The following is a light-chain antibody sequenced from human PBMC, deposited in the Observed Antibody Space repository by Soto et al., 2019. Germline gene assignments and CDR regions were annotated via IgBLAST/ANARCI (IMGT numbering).Light chain of an antibody. V-gene: IGKV3-15*01. CDR2: DAS. CDR3: QQYNNWPPWT. CDR1: QSVTSN. Sequence: EIVMTQSPATLSVSPGERATLSCRANQSVTSNFAWYQQKPGQTPRLLIYDASTRATGIPARFSGSGSGTEFTLTISSLQSEDFAVYYCQQYNNWPPWTFGRGTKVDIK. J-gene: IGKJ1*01.